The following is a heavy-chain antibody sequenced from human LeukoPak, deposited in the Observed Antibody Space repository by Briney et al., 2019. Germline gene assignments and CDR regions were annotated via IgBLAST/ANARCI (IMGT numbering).Heavy chain of an antibody. Sequence: GSLRLSCAASGFTFSSYSMNWVRQAPGKGLEWVSYISSSSSTIYYADSVKGRFTISRDNAKNSLYLQMNSLRAEDAAVYYCAKAPVTSCRGAFCYPFDYWGQGTLVTVSS. V-gene: IGHV3-48*01. D-gene: IGHD2-15*01. CDR2: ISSSSSTI. J-gene: IGHJ4*02. CDR3: AKAPVTSCRGAFCYPFDY. CDR1: GFTFSSYS.